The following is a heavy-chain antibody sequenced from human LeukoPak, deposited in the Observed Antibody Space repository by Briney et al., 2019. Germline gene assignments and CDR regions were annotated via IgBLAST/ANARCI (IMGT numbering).Heavy chain of an antibody. CDR2: ISGSGCNT. D-gene: IGHD1-1*01. V-gene: IGHV3-23*01. J-gene: IGHJ2*01. CDR3: AKSPTENGNWYFDL. Sequence: PGGSLRLSCAASGFTFNSYAMSWVRQAPGKGLEWVSAISGSGCNTYYADSVKGRFTISRDNSKNTLYLQMDSLRAEVTAVYYCAKSPTENGNWYFDLWGRGTRVTVSS. CDR1: GFTFNSYA.